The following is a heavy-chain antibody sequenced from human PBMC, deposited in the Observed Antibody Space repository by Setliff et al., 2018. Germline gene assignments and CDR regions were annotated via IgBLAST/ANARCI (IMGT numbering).Heavy chain of an antibody. D-gene: IGHD3-3*01. CDR2: IIPIFGTA. V-gene: IGHV1-69*05. J-gene: IGHJ6*02. CDR1: GGTFSSYA. Sequence: SVKVSCKASGGTFSSYAISWVRQAPGQGLEWMGGIIPIFGTANYAQKFQGRVTITRDMSTSTAYMELSSLRSEDTAVYYCAADQPKEWLRYYYYGMDVWGQGTAVTVSS. CDR3: AADQPKEWLRYYYYGMDV.